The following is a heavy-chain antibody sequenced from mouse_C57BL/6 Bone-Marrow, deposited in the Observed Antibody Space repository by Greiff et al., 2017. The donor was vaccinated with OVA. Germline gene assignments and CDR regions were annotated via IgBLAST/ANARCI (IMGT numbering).Heavy chain of an antibody. CDR1: GFTFSDYY. CDR3: ARNYGSFYAMDY. V-gene: IGHV5-16*01. D-gene: IGHD1-1*01. CDR2: INYDGSST. Sequence: EVQLVESEGGLVQPGSSMKLSCTASGFTFSDYYMAWVRQVPEKGLEWVANINYDGSSTYYLDSLKSRFIISRDNAKNILYLQMSSLKSEDTATYYCARNYGSFYAMDYWGQGTSVTVSS. J-gene: IGHJ4*01.